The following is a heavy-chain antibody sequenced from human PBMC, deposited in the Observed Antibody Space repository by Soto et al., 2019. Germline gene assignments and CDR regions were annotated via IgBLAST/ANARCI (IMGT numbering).Heavy chain of an antibody. J-gene: IGHJ4*02. Sequence: LRLSFEDTGIILANYGMHWVLQAPWKVLEWVSGISWNSDNVDYAASVKGRFTISRDNAKNSLYLQMNNLKIEDKDLYFCAKDLSLLAEPPAYWGRGNLITVPQ. CDR3: AKDLSLLAEPPAY. CDR1: GIILANYG. V-gene: IGHV3-9*01. D-gene: IGHD3-3*02. CDR2: ISWNSDNV.